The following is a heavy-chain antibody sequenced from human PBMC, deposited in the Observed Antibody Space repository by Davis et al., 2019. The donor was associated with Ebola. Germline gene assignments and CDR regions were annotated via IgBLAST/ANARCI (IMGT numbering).Heavy chain of an antibody. J-gene: IGHJ4*02. CDR1: GGSISSSNW. V-gene: IGHV4-4*02. D-gene: IGHD3-9*01. CDR3: ARESYDILTGYSPD. Sequence: SETLSLTCAVSGGSISSSNWWRWLRQPPGKGLEWIGDIYHSGSTNYNPSLKSRVTISVDKSKNQFSLKLSSVTAADTAVYYCARESYDILTGYSPDWGQGTLVTVSS. CDR2: IYHSGST.